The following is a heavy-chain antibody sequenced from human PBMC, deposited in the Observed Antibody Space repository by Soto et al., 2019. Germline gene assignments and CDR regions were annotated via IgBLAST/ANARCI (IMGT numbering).Heavy chain of an antibody. D-gene: IGHD4-17*01. J-gene: IGHJ3*02. Sequence: TLSLTFTVSGGSVSSGDDYWSGIRQPPGEGLEWIGYIYYSGSTYYNPSLKSRVTISVDTSKNQFSLKLSSVTAADTAVYYCARDSPGNTVTTPNAAFDIWGQGTMVTVSS. CDR3: ARDSPGNTVTTPNAAFDI. V-gene: IGHV4-30-4*01. CDR2: IYYSGST. CDR1: GGSVSSGDDY.